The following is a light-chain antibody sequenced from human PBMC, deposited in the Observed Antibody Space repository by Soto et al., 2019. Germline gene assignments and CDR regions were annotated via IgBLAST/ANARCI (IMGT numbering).Light chain of an antibody. Sequence: DIVMTQSPESLDVSLGERATINCKSSQSVLYSSNNKNYLAWYQQKPGQPPKLLIYWASTRESGVLDRFSGSGSGTDFTLTISSLQAEDVAVYYCQQYYLTPLTFGGGTKVEIK. V-gene: IGKV4-1*01. CDR1: QSVLYSSNNKNY. J-gene: IGKJ4*01. CDR3: QQYYLTPLT. CDR2: WAS.